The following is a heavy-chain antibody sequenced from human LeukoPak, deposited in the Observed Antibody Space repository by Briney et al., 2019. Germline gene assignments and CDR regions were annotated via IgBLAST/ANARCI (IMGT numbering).Heavy chain of an antibody. CDR3: AKDGSWSCTD. J-gene: IGHJ4*02. CDR1: GFTFSSYA. D-gene: IGHD2-8*02. CDR2: IAHHGSNK. Sequence: GGSLRLSCAASGFTFSSYAMHCVRQGPGKGLEWVAYIAHHGSNKYCADSVKGRFTISRDNSKRTLYLQMNNLRADDTAVYYCAKDGSWSCTDWGQGALVTVSS. V-gene: IGHV3-30*02.